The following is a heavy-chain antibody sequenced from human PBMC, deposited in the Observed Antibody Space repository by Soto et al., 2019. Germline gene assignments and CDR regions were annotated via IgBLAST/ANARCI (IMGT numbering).Heavy chain of an antibody. CDR1: GFTFSSYG. J-gene: IGHJ6*02. V-gene: IGHV3-33*01. CDR2: IWYDGSNK. Sequence: QVQLVESGGGVVQPGRPLRLSCAASGFTFSSYGMHWVRQAPGKGLEWVAVIWYDGSNKYYADSVKGRFTISRDNSKNTLYLQMNSLRAEDTAVYYCARSRSDTAMVTVYYYYGMDVWGQGTTVTVSS. CDR3: ARSRSDTAMVTVYYYYGMDV. D-gene: IGHD5-18*01.